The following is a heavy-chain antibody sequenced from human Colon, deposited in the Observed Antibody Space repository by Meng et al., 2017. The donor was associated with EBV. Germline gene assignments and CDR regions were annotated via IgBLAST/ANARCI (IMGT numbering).Heavy chain of an antibody. V-gene: IGHV3-21*01. CDR1: GFTFNTYN. CDR2: ISSTSTYI. CDR3: ARDPEFFGSGSLNFDY. Sequence: EVXLVESGGXLVKPGGSLRLSCAASGFTFNTYNMNWVRQVPGKGLEWVSSISSTSTYISYADSLQGRFTISRDNAKNSLYLQMNSLRAEDTAVYYCARDPEFFGSGSLNFDYWGQGTMVTVSS. J-gene: IGHJ4*02. D-gene: IGHD3-10*01.